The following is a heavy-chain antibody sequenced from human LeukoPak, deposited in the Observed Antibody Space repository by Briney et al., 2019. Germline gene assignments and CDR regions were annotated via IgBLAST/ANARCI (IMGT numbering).Heavy chain of an antibody. Sequence: GGALRLSCAAPGFTFDDSVMSWVRHAPGKGLEWVSVISWNGGSTGYADSVKGRFTISRDNANNSLYLQMNSLRAEDTALYYCAVSLPDFDYWGQGTLVTVSS. V-gene: IGHV3-20*04. CDR2: ISWNGGST. CDR3: AVSLPDFDY. J-gene: IGHJ4*02. CDR1: GFTFDDSV.